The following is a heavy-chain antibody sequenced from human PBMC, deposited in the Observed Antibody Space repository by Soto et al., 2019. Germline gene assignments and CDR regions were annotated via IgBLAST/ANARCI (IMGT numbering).Heavy chain of an antibody. CDR2: VSGSGGRP. V-gene: IGHV3-23*01. Sequence: GSSLRLSGAASNFFFSSYAMTWVRQAPGTGLEWVSLVSGSGGRPNYVDSVKGRFTISRDNSNNRLYLQTNRLRVEDTDVYDCAKGRPPYDLWGRGTLVTVS. CDR3: AKGRPPYDL. CDR1: NFFFSSYA. J-gene: IGHJ2*01.